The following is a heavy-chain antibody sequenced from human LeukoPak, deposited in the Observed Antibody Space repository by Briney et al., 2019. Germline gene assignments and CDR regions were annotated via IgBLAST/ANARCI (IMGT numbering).Heavy chain of an antibody. D-gene: IGHD2-2*01. J-gene: IGHJ4*02. CDR2: ISSSGSTI. V-gene: IGHV3-48*03. Sequence: GGSLRLSCAASGLTFSSYEMNWVRQAPGKGLEWVSYISSSGSTIYYADSVKGRFTISRDNAKNSLYLQMNSLRAEDTAVYYCATTPDKYCSSTSCYVIDYWGQGTLVTVSS. CDR3: ATTPDKYCSSTSCYVIDY. CDR1: GLTFSSYE.